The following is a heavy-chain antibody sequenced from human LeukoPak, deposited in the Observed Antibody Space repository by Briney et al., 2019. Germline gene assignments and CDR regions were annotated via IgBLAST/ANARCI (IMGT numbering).Heavy chain of an antibody. V-gene: IGHV3-23*01. Sequence: GGSLRLSCAASGFTFSSYVMSWVRQAPGKGLEWVSTITGSGDNTYYADSVKGRFTISRDNSKNTLYLQMNSLRVEDTAVYYCAKRGPAGAGKSPDYFDYWGQGTLVTVSS. J-gene: IGHJ4*02. D-gene: IGHD6-19*01. CDR1: GFTFSSYV. CDR3: AKRGPAGAGKSPDYFDY. CDR2: ITGSGDNT.